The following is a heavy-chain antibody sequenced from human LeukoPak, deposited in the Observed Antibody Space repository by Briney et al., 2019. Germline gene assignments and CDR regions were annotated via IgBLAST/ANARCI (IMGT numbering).Heavy chain of an antibody. V-gene: IGHV1-46*01. Sequence: ASVKVSCKASGYTFTSYYMHWVRQAPGQGLEWMGIINPSGGSTSYAQKFQGRVTMTRDTSTSTVYVELSSLRSEDTAVYYCATRDGPQYYFDYWGQGTLVTVSS. CDR1: GYTFTSYY. J-gene: IGHJ4*02. CDR3: ATRDGPQYYFDY. CDR2: INPSGGST.